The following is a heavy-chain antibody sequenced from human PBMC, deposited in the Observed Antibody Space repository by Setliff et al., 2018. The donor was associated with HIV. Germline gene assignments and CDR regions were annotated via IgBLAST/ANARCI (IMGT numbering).Heavy chain of an antibody. CDR3: ATASPGQQPYYYYYYGMDV. Sequence: SCKVSGYTLTELSRHWVRQAPGKGLEWMGGFDPEDGETIYAQKFQGRVTMTEDTSTDTAYMELSSLRSEDTAVYYCATASPGQQPYYYYYYGMDVWGQGTTVTVSS. J-gene: IGHJ6*02. V-gene: IGHV1-24*01. CDR2: FDPEDGET. CDR1: GYTLTELS. D-gene: IGHD6-13*01.